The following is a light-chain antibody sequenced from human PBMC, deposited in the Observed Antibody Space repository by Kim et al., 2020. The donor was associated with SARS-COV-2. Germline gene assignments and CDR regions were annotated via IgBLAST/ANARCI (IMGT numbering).Light chain of an antibody. CDR1: SSDVGSYNL. J-gene: IGLJ3*02. CDR2: EGS. CDR3: CSYAGSWV. Sequence: SPGQSSTISCTGTSSDVGSYNLGSGYQQHPGKAPKLMIYEGSKRPSGVSKRLSGSKSGNTASLTISGLQAEDEADYYCCSYAGSWVFGGGTQLTVL. V-gene: IGLV2-23*01.